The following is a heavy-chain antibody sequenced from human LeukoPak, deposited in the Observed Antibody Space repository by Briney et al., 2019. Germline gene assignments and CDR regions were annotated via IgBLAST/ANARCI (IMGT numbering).Heavy chain of an antibody. Sequence: PSETLSLTCTVSGGSISSYYWSWIRQPPGKGLEWIGHIYYSGSTNYNPSLKSRVTISVDTSKNQFSLKLSSVTAADTAVYYCARGGVVAPMDVWGKGTTVTVSS. CDR3: ARGGVVAPMDV. D-gene: IGHD2-15*01. V-gene: IGHV4-59*01. J-gene: IGHJ6*03. CDR1: GGSISSYY. CDR2: IYYSGST.